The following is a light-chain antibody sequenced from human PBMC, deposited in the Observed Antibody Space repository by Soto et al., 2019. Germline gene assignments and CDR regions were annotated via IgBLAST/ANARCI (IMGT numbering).Light chain of an antibody. CDR3: QQLNAYPRT. CDR2: RAS. J-gene: IGKJ1*01. Sequence: DIQLTQSPSFLSTSVGDKVTITCRASQGIGSYLAWYQQKPGKAPKFLICRASTLQSGVPSRFSGTGSGTEFNLTISNLQPEDFATYYCQQLNAYPRTFGRGTKVEI. CDR1: QGIGSY. V-gene: IGKV1-9*01.